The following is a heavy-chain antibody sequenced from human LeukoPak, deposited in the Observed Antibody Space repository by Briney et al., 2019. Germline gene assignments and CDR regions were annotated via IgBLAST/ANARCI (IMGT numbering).Heavy chain of an antibody. D-gene: IGHD3-22*01. J-gene: IGHJ1*01. CDR3: AKDRETDGPITMILILAFQH. Sequence: GGSLRLSCAASGFTFSSYAMNWVRQAPEQVLEWVSAISGSGGSTYYADSVKGRFTISRDNSKNTLYLQMNSLRAEDTAVYYCAKDRETDGPITMILILAFQHWGQGTLVTVSS. V-gene: IGHV3-23*01. CDR1: GFTFSSYA. CDR2: ISGSGGST.